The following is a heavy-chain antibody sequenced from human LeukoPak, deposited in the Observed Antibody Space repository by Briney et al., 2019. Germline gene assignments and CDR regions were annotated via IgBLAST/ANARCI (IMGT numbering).Heavy chain of an antibody. CDR1: GFIFSCFG. CDR2: IQDDESNK. J-gene: IGHJ6*03. D-gene: IGHD2-15*01. Sequence: GGSLRLSCTASGFIFSCFGMHWVRQAPGQGLEWVAFIQDDESNKFYADSVKGRFTISRDNSKNTLFLQMNSLRPEDTALYYCAKQMVERPHYYYMDVWGKGTTVTVSS. CDR3: AKQMVERPHYYYMDV. V-gene: IGHV3-30*02.